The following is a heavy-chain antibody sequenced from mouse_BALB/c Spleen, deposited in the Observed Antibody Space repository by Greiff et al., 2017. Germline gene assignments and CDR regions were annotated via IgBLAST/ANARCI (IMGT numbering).Heavy chain of an antibody. CDR3: ARHEDRYDPMDY. D-gene: IGHD2-14*01. Sequence: VQLKESGGDLVKPGGSLKLYCAASGFTFSSYGMSWVRQTPDKRLEWVATISSGGSYTYYPDSVKGRFTISRDNAKNTLYLQMSSLKSEDTAMYYCARHEDRYDPMDYWGQGTSVTVSS. J-gene: IGHJ4*01. CDR1: GFTFSSYG. V-gene: IGHV5-6*01. CDR2: ISSGGSYT.